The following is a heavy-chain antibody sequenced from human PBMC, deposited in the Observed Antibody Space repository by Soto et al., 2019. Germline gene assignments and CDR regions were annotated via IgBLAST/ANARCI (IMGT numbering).Heavy chain of an antibody. CDR2: IKSKTDGGTT. CDR3: TTDVPSLYGDYGYYFDY. D-gene: IGHD4-17*01. V-gene: IGHV3-15*07. Sequence: GGSLRLSCAASGFTFSNAWMNWVRQAPGKGLEWVGRIKSKTDGGTTDYAAPVKGRFTISRDDSKNTLYLQMNSLKTEDTAVYYCTTDVPSLYGDYGYYFDYWGQGTLVTVSS. J-gene: IGHJ4*02. CDR1: GFTFSNAW.